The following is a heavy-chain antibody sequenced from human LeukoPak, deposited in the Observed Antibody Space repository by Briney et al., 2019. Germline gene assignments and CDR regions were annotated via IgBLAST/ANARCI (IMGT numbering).Heavy chain of an antibody. V-gene: IGHV4-31*03. D-gene: IGHD3-22*01. J-gene: IGHJ3*02. Sequence: TSETLSLTCTVSGGSISSGGYYWSWIRRHPGKGLEWIGYIYYSGSTYYNPSLKSRVTISVDTSKNQFSLKLSSVTAADTAVYYCARVRSIVVAPYDAFDIWGQGTMVTVSS. CDR1: GGSISSGGYY. CDR3: ARVRSIVVAPYDAFDI. CDR2: IYYSGST.